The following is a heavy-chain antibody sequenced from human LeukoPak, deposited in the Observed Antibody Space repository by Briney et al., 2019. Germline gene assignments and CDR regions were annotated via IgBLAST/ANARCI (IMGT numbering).Heavy chain of an antibody. Sequence: SETLSLTCTVSGGSISSSSYYWGWIRQPPGKGLEWIGRIYYSGSTYYNPSLKSRVTISVDASKNQFSLKLSSVTAADTAVYYCASGPTVTTIDYWGQGTLVTVSS. V-gene: IGHV4-39*01. CDR2: IYYSGST. CDR3: ASGPTVTTIDY. J-gene: IGHJ4*02. CDR1: GGSISSSSYY. D-gene: IGHD4-11*01.